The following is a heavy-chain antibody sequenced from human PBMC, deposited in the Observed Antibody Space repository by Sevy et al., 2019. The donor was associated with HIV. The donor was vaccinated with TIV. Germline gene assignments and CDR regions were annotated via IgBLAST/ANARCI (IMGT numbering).Heavy chain of an antibody. V-gene: IGHV3-30-3*01. CDR2: ISYDGSNK. CDR1: GFTFSSYA. J-gene: IGHJ4*02. Sequence: GGSLRLSCAASGFTFSSYAMHWVRQAPGKGLEWVAVISYDGSNKYYADSVKGRFTISRDNSKNTLYLQMNSLRVEDTAVYYCAREEVLLWFGELPPWYFDYWGQGTLVTVSS. D-gene: IGHD3-10*01. CDR3: AREEVLLWFGELPPWYFDY.